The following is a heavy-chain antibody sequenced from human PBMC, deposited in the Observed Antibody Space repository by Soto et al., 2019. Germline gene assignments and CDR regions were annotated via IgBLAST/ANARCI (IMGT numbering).Heavy chain of an antibody. D-gene: IGHD2-8*01. CDR2: MSSGGDKI. V-gene: IGHV3-30*03. CDR1: GFTFSYYG. Sequence: PGGSLRLSCAASGFTFSYYGMHWVRQAPGKGLEWVAAMSSGGDKIYCADSVKGRLTISRDNSKNTLYLEMNSLRAEDTAVYYCTRDYCPIPTCFDSWGQGTLVTVS. J-gene: IGHJ4*02. CDR3: TRDYCPIPTCFDS.